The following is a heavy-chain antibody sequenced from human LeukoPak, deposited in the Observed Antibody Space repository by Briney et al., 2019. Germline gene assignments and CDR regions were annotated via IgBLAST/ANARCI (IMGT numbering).Heavy chain of an antibody. CDR3: ARGLRATVTPDY. CDR2: IYSGGST. J-gene: IGHJ4*02. CDR1: GFTVSSNY. V-gene: IGHV3-66*01. Sequence: GGSLRLSCAASGFTVSSNYMSWVRQAPGKGLEWVSVIYSGGSTYYADSVKGRFTISRDNSKNTLYLQMNSLRAEDTAVYYCARGLRATVTPDYWGQGTLVTVSS. D-gene: IGHD4-17*01.